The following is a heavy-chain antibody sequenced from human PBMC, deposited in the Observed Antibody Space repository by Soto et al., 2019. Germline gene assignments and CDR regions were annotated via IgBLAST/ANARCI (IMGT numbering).Heavy chain of an antibody. Sequence: QVQLQESGPGLVKPSETLSLTCTVSGGSVSSGSYYWSWIRQPPGKGLEWIGYIYYSGSTNYNPSLKIGVPISVDTSKNQFSLRLSFVPAGDTAVYYCARSGYDFWSGYYPDYGGQGPLVPVSS. V-gene: IGHV4-61*01. CDR2: IYYSGST. CDR1: GGSVSSGSYY. D-gene: IGHD3-3*01. CDR3: ARSGYDFWSGYYPDY. J-gene: IGHJ4*02.